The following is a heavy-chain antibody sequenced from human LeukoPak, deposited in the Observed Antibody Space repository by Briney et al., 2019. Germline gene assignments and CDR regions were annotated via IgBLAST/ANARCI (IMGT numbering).Heavy chain of an antibody. D-gene: IGHD2-15*01. V-gene: IGHV3-21*04. Sequence: GGSVRLSCAASGFTFSSYSINWVRQAPGKGLEWVSSISSSSSYIYYADSVKGRFTISRDNAKNSLYLQVNSLRAEDTAVYYCARDYSEYYYYYYMDVWGKGTTVTVSS. CDR3: ARDYSEYYYYYYMDV. J-gene: IGHJ6*03. CDR1: GFTFSSYS. CDR2: ISSSSSYI.